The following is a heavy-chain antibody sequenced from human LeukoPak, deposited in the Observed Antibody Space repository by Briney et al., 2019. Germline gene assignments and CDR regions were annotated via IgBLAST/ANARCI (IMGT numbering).Heavy chain of an antibody. CDR3: AKRGVTAMVPYYFDY. CDR1: GFTFSSYA. CDR2: ISSGGGST. J-gene: IGHJ4*02. V-gene: IGHV3-23*01. D-gene: IGHD5-18*01. Sequence: GGSLRLSCAASGFTFSSYAMTWVRQAPGKGLEWVSAISSGGGSTYYADSVKGRFTISRDNSKNTLYLQMNSLRAEDTAVYYCAKRGVTAMVPYYFDYWGQGTLVTVSS.